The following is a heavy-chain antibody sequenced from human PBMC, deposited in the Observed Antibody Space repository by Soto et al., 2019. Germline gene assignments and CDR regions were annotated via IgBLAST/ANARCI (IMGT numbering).Heavy chain of an antibody. V-gene: IGHV3-53*01. CDR3: ARDRVESGYPEYFQH. Sequence: EVQLVESGGGLIQPGGSLRLSCAASGFTVSSNYMSWVRQAPGKGLEWVSVIYSGGSTYYADSVKGRFTISRDNSKNTLYLQINRLRAEDTAVYYCARDRVESGYPEYFQHWGQGTLVTVSS. CDR1: GFTVSSNY. D-gene: IGHD3-22*01. J-gene: IGHJ1*01. CDR2: IYSGGST.